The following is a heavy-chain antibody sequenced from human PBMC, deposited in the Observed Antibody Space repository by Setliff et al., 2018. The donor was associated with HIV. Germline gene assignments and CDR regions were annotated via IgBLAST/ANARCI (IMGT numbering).Heavy chain of an antibody. J-gene: IGHJ4*02. Sequence: SETLSLTCTVSGGSISGYHWNWLRQTPGKGLEWIGYIYTSGSTNFNPSLKSRGTISVDTSKNQFSLKLSSVTAADTAVYYCARHSRGYDSQPFDYWGQGTLVTVSS. CDR1: GGSISGYH. V-gene: IGHV4-4*09. CDR2: IYTSGST. CDR3: ARHSRGYDSQPFDY. D-gene: IGHD3-22*01.